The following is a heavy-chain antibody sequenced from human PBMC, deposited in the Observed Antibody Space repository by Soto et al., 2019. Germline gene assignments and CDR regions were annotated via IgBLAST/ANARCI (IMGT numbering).Heavy chain of an antibody. CDR1: GXTFSSYG. Sequence: LRLSFAASGXTFSSYGMHWVRQAPGKGLEWVAVISYDGSNKYYADSVKGRFTISRDNSKNTLYLQMNSLRAEDTAVYYCAKGGITGTATKNYYYGMDVWGQGTTVTVSS. J-gene: IGHJ6*02. V-gene: IGHV3-30*18. D-gene: IGHD1-20*01. CDR2: ISYDGSNK. CDR3: AKGGITGTATKNYYYGMDV.